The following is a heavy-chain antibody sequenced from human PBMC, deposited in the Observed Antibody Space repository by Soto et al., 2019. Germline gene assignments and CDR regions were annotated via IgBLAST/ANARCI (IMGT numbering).Heavy chain of an antibody. J-gene: IGHJ4*02. V-gene: IGHV1-69*01. Sequence: QVQLVQSGAEVKKPGSSVKVSCKASGGTFSSYAISWVRQAPGQGLEWMGGIIPIFGTANYAQKFQGRVTITADESTSTAYMELSSLRSEDTAVYYCASTVGGEAVAGTYYFDYWGQGTLVTVSS. CDR3: ASTVGGEAVAGTYYFDY. D-gene: IGHD6-19*01. CDR1: GGTFSSYA. CDR2: IIPIFGTA.